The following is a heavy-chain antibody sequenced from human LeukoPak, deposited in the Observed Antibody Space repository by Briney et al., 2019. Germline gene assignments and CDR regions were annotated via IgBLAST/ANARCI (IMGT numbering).Heavy chain of an antibody. D-gene: IGHD6-13*01. V-gene: IGHV3-30*18. CDR1: GFTFSSYG. J-gene: IGHJ5*02. CDR2: ISYDGSNK. Sequence: PGGSLRLSCAASGFTFSSYGMHWVRQAPGKGPEWVAVISYDGSNKYYADSVKGRFTISRDNSKNTLYLQMNSLTAEDTAVYYCAKGYGQQPVNNWFDPWGQGTLVTVSS. CDR3: AKGYGQQPVNNWFDP.